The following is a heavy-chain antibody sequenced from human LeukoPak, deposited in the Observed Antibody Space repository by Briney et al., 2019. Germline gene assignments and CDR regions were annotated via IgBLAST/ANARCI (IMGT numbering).Heavy chain of an antibody. CDR3: ARVREYYDILTGSGFAFDY. Sequence: ASVKVSCRASGYTFTGYYMHWVRQAPGQGLEWMGWINPNSGGTNYAQKFQGGVTMTRDTSISTAYMELSRLRSDDTAVYYCARVREYYDILTGSGFAFDYWGQGTLVTVSS. V-gene: IGHV1-2*02. CDR1: GYTFTGYY. CDR2: INPNSGGT. J-gene: IGHJ4*02. D-gene: IGHD3-9*01.